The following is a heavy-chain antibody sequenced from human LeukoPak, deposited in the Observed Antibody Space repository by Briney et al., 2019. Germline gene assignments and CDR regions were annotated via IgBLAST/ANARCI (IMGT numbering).Heavy chain of an antibody. CDR1: GFTFSDYY. Sequence: GGSLRLSCAASGFTFSDYYMSWIRQAPGKGLEWVSYIGSSGCTIYYADSVKGRFTISRDNAKNSVSLQMNSLRAEDTAVYYCASGSYGSGFYYFYYMDVWGKGTTVTVSS. D-gene: IGHD3-10*01. J-gene: IGHJ6*03. CDR2: IGSSGCTI. V-gene: IGHV3-11*04. CDR3: ASGSYGSGFYYFYYMDV.